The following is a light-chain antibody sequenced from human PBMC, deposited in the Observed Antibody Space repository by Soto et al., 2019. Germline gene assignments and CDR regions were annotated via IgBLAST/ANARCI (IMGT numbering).Light chain of an antibody. CDR3: QQYGSPLT. CDR1: QSVSSSY. V-gene: IGKV3-20*01. Sequence: EIVLTQSPGTLSLSPGERATLSCRASQSVSSSYLAWYQQKPGQAPRLLIYGASSRATGIPDRFSGSGSGKDFTLTLSRLEPEDFAVYYCQQYGSPLTFGGGTKVEIK. CDR2: GAS. J-gene: IGKJ4*01.